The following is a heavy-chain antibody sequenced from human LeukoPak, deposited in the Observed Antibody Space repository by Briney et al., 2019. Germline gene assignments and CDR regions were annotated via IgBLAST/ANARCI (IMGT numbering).Heavy chain of an antibody. CDR1: GYSFTSYW. V-gene: IGHV5-51*01. J-gene: IGHJ3*02. CDR3: ARHRGYSLSDPFDI. D-gene: IGHD5-18*01. Sequence: RSGESLQISCKGSGYSFTSYWIGWMRQLPGKGLEWMGIIYPGDSDTRYSPSFQGQVTISADKSISTAYLQWSSLKASDTAMYFCARHRGYSLSDPFDIWGQGTMVTVSS. CDR2: IYPGDSDT.